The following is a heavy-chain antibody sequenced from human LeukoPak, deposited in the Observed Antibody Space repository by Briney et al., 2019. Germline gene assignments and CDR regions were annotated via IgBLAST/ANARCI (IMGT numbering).Heavy chain of an antibody. Sequence: PSETLSLTCTVSGGSISSGDYYWSWIRQPPGKGLEWIGYIYYSGSTYYNSSLKSRVTISVDTSKNQFSLKLSSVTAADTAVYYCAREGRVATNAFDIWGQGTMVTVSS. CDR1: GGSISSGDYY. D-gene: IGHD5-12*01. CDR2: IYYSGST. V-gene: IGHV4-30-4*01. J-gene: IGHJ3*02. CDR3: AREGRVATNAFDI.